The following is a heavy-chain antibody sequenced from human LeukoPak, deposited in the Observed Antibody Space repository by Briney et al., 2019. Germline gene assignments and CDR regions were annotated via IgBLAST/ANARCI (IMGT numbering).Heavy chain of an antibody. CDR3: AGRLGYCSSTSCYEGSEFDY. V-gene: IGHV4-34*01. CDR2: INHSGST. CDR1: GGSFSGYY. D-gene: IGHD2-2*01. J-gene: IGHJ4*02. Sequence: SETLSLTCAVYGGSFSGYYWSWIRQPPGKGLEWIGEINHSGSTNYNPSLKSRVTISVDTSKNQFSLKLSSVTAADTAVYYCAGRLGYCSSTSCYEGSEFDYWGQGTLVTVSS.